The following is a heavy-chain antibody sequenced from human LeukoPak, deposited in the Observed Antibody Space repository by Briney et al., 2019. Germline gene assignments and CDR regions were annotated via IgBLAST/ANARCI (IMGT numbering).Heavy chain of an antibody. D-gene: IGHD3-10*01. CDR3: AKDRLLWFGELSR. CDR2: TRYDGSNK. CDR1: GFTFSSYG. J-gene: IGHJ4*02. Sequence: PGGSLRLSCAASGFTFSSYGMYWVRQAPGKGLEWVAFTRYDGSNKYYADSVKGRFTISRDNSKNTLYLQMNSLRAEDTAVYYCAKDRLLWFGELSRWGQGTLVTVSS. V-gene: IGHV3-30*02.